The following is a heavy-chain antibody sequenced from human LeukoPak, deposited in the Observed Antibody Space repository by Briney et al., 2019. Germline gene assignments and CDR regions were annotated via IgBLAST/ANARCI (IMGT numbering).Heavy chain of an antibody. CDR1: GGSISNNY. CDR2: IYASGNT. CDR3: ARVRSDRSYFDY. Sequence: SETLSLTCTVSGGSISNNYWSWIRQPAGKGLEWIGRIYASGNTHYNPSLESRVTMSVDMSKSQFSLKLSSVTAADTAVFYCARVRSDRSYFDYWGLGTLVTVSS. J-gene: IGHJ4*02. V-gene: IGHV4-4*07.